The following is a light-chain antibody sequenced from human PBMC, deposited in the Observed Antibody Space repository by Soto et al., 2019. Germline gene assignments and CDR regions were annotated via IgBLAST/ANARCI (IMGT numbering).Light chain of an antibody. J-gene: IGKJ1*01. CDR1: QSVSSY. CDR2: DES. Sequence: EIVLTQSPATLSLSPGEIATLSCRASQSVSSYLAWYQQKPGQAPRLLIYDESNTATGIPDRFSGSGSGTDLNLTISRLEPEDFAVYYCQKYVSSPWAFGQGTKVDIK. CDR3: QKYVSSPWA. V-gene: IGKV3-20*01.